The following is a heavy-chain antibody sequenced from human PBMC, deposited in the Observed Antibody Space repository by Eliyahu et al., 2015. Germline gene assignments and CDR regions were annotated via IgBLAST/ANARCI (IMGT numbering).Heavy chain of an antibody. Sequence: EVQVVESGGALVKPGGSLRLSCAASGXTFIDAWMSWVRQAPGRGVEWVGRIKSKNDGGTTDYAAPVKGRFTISRDDSKNMLYLQMNSLKVEDTAVYYCTTDDPQWLADWGQGTLVTVSS. D-gene: IGHD6-19*01. CDR3: TTDDPQWLAD. J-gene: IGHJ4*02. CDR1: GXTFIDAW. V-gene: IGHV3-15*02. CDR2: IKSKNDGGTT.